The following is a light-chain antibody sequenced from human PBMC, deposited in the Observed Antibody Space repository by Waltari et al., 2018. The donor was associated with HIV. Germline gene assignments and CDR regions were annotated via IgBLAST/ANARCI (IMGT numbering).Light chain of an antibody. CDR3: SSCATNTTVI. J-gene: IGLJ2*01. V-gene: IGLV2-14*03. CDR2: DVT. Sequence: QSALTQPASVSGSPGQSSTISCTGTTSDVGGYDFVPWVQQHPGKAPHLLIYDVTSRPSGTSDRFSGSESGATTSLTISGLQAEDEADYYCSSCATNTTVIFGGWTKVTVL. CDR1: TSDVGGYDF.